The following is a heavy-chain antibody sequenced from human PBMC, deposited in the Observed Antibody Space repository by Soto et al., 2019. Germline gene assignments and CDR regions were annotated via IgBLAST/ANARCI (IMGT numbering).Heavy chain of an antibody. CDR3: AGDLLNHYDILTGWGYYYYGMDV. Sequence: GGSLRLSCAASGFTFSSYSMNWVRQAPGKGLEWVSSISSSSSYIYYADSVKGRFTISRDNAKNSLYLQMNSLRAEDTAVYYCAGDLLNHYDILTGWGYYYYGMDVWGQGTTVTVSS. CDR1: GFTFSSYS. J-gene: IGHJ6*02. CDR2: ISSSSSYI. D-gene: IGHD3-9*01. V-gene: IGHV3-21*01.